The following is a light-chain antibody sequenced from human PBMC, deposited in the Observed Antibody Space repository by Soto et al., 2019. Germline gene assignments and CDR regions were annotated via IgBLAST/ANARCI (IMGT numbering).Light chain of an antibody. CDR2: WAS. CDR3: QQYESTPPT. J-gene: IGKJ2*01. V-gene: IGKV4-1*01. Sequence: DIVMTQSPDSLAVSLGERATINCKSSQSVLYSSNNKNYLAWYQQRPGQPPKLLIYWASTRESGVPDRFSGSGSGTDLTLTITILQAEDVAVYYCQQYESTPPTFGQGTKLEIK. CDR1: QSVLYSSNNKNY.